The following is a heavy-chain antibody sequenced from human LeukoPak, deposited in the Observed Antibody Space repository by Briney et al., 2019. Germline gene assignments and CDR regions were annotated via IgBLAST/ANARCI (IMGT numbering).Heavy chain of an antibody. D-gene: IGHD2-2*01. V-gene: IGHV3-30*03. J-gene: IGHJ2*01. Sequence: GRSLRLSCAASGFTFSSYGMHWVRQAPGKGLEWVAVISYDGSNKYYADSVKGRFTISRDNANNSLYLQMNSLRAEDTAVYYCARAPYCSSSGCTDWYFDLWGRGTLVTVSS. CDR2: ISYDGSNK. CDR1: GFTFSSYG. CDR3: ARAPYCSSSGCTDWYFDL.